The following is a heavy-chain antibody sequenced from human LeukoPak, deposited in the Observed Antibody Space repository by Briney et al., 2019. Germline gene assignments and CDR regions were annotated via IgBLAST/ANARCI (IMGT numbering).Heavy chain of an antibody. V-gene: IGHV4-34*01. J-gene: IGHJ5*02. D-gene: IGHD3-16*01. CDR3: ARGLFGAGKGWFDP. CDR2: INHSGST. CDR1: GGSFSGYY. Sequence: PSETLSLTCAVYGGSFSGYYWSWSRQPPGKGLEWIGEINHSGSTNYNPSLKSRVTISVDTSKNQFSLKLSSVTAADTAVYYCARGLFGAGKGWFDPWGQGTLVTVSS.